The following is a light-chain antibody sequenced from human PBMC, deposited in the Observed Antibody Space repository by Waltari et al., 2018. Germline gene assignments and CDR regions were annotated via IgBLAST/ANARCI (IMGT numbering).Light chain of an antibody. V-gene: IGLV1-51*01. CDR2: DNY. J-gene: IGLJ2*01. Sequence: QSVVTQPPSVSGDPGQRVTISCNGTRSNVGKYYVYWYQQFPGRVPRVVIYDNYRRPSGISGRCSGSKSGSSAFLTIKGIQTGDEADYYCGVWDDSLRSGLVGGGTRLTVL. CDR3: GVWDDSLRSGL. CDR1: RSNVGKYY.